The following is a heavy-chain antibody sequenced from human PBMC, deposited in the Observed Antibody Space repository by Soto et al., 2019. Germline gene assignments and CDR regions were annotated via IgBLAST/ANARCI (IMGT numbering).Heavy chain of an antibody. J-gene: IGHJ6*03. CDR3: ARLEYSSSSRNVVKSYYYYYYMDV. D-gene: IGHD6-6*01. V-gene: IGHV3-53*01. CDR1: GFIVSDNY. Sequence: GGSLRLSCAASGFIVSDNYMNWVRQAPGKGLEWLSVVYSGSATYYADSVKGRFTISRDNSKNTVFLHMNSLRVEDTAVYYCARLEYSSSSRNVVKSYYYYYYMDVWGKGTTVTVSS. CDR2: VYSGSAT.